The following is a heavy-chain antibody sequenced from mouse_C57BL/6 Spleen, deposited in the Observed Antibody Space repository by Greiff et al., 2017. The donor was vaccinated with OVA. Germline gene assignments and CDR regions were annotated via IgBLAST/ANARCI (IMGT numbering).Heavy chain of an antibody. J-gene: IGHJ2*01. CDR2: ISSGSSTI. CDR1: GFTFSDYG. Sequence: EVQLKESGGGLVKPGGSLKLSCAASGFTFSDYGMHWVRQAPEKGLEWVAYISSGSSTIYYADTVKGRFTISRDNAKNTLFLQMTSLRSEDTAMYYCARWGIDGGSYWGQGTTLTVSS. CDR3: ARWGIDGGSY. V-gene: IGHV5-17*01.